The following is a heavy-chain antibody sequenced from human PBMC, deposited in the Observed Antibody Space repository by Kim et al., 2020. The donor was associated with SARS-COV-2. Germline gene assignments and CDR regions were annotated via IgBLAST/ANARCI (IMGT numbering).Heavy chain of an antibody. V-gene: IGHV1-69*13. CDR1: GGTFSSYA. J-gene: IGHJ5*02. CDR3: ACRLLDWCAT. D-gene: IGHD2-15*01. Sequence: SVKVSCKASGGTFSSYAISWVRQAPGQGLEWMGGIIPIFGTANYAQKFQGRVTITADESTRAAYMELSSLRSEDTAVYYCACRLLDWCATSGQGTLLTVSS. CDR2: IIPIFGTA.